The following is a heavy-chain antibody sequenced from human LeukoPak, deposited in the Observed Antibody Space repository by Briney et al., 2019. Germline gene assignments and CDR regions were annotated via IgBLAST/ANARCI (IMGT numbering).Heavy chain of an antibody. Sequence: ASVKVSCKASGYTFTGYYMHWVRQAPGQGLEWMGWINPNSGGTNYAQKFQGRVTMTRDTSISTAYMELSRLRSDDTAVYYCARDSRRIITMVRGAQMLGNAFDIWGQGTMVTVSS. CDR1: GYTFTGYY. CDR2: INPNSGGT. CDR3: ARDSRRIITMVRGAQMLGNAFDI. J-gene: IGHJ3*02. V-gene: IGHV1-2*02. D-gene: IGHD3-10*01.